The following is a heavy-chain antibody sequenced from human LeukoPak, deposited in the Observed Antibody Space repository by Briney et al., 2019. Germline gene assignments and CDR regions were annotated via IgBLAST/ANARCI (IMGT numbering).Heavy chain of an antibody. Sequence: GGSLRLSCAASGFTFSSYSMNWVRQAPGKGLEWVSSISSSSSYIYYADSVKGRFTISRDNAKNSLYLQMNSLRAEDTAVYYCAKSPGILWFGELSGGLNNWFDPWGQGTLVTVSS. CDR2: ISSSSSYI. CDR1: GFTFSSYS. CDR3: AKSPGILWFGELSGGLNNWFDP. V-gene: IGHV3-21*01. D-gene: IGHD3-10*01. J-gene: IGHJ5*02.